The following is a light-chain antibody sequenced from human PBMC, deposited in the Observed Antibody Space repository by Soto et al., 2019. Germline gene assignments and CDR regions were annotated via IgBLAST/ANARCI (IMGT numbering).Light chain of an antibody. CDR1: SSNIGVNT. Sequence: QSVLTQPPSASATPGQRVTISCSGSSSNIGVNTVNWYQQLPGTAPKLLIYTNNQRPSGVPDRFSGSKSGTSASLAISGLQSEDEADYYCATWDDSLNGPVFGGGTKLTVL. J-gene: IGLJ2*01. V-gene: IGLV1-44*01. CDR3: ATWDDSLNGPV. CDR2: TNN.